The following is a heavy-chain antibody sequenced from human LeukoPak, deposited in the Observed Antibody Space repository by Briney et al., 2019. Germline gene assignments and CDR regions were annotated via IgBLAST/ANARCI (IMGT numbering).Heavy chain of an antibody. CDR3: ARHVPHSGSYYGFDY. Sequence: PETLSLTCTVSGDSISSYSWSWIRQPPGKGLEWIAYIYYSGSTNYNPSLKSRVTISIDTSKNQFSLKLSSVTATDTAVYYCARHVPHSGSYYGFDYWGQGTLVTVSS. J-gene: IGHJ4*02. V-gene: IGHV4-59*08. D-gene: IGHD1-26*01. CDR2: IYYSGST. CDR1: GDSISSYS.